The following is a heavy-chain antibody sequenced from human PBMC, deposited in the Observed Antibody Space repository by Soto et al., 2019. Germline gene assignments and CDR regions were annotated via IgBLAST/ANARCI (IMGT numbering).Heavy chain of an antibody. CDR2: ISGSGGST. CDR1: GFTFSSYA. D-gene: IGHD3-22*01. Sequence: GGSLRLSCAASGFTFSSYAMSWVRQAPGKGLEWVSAISGSGGSTYYADSVKGRFTISRDNSKNTLYLQMNSLRAEDTAVYYCAKVGFHDVRASDSSGPFDYWGQGTLVTVSS. CDR3: AKVGFHDVRASDSSGPFDY. V-gene: IGHV3-23*01. J-gene: IGHJ4*02.